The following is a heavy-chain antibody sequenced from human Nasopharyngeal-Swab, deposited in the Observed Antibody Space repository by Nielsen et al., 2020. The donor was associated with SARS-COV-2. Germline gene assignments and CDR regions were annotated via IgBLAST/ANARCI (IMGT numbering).Heavy chain of an antibody. Sequence: GESLKISCAASGLTFSSYDMHWVRQPPGKGLEWVSTIDTAGDTCYPGSVKGRFTISREKAKNSLYLQMNSLRVGDTAVYYCAGGQPGTTGTTYGMDVWGQGTTVTVSS. CDR2: IDTAGDT. CDR3: AGGQPGTTGTTYGMDV. J-gene: IGHJ6*02. CDR1: GLTFSSYD. D-gene: IGHD1-1*01. V-gene: IGHV3-13*01.